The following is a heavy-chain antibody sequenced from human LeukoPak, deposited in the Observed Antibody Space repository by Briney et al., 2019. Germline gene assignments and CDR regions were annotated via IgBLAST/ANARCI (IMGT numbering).Heavy chain of an antibody. CDR3: ARGEWELPFDY. V-gene: IGHV1-18*01. Sequence: ASVKVSCKTSGYSENFYGITWVRQVAGQGLEWMGWISAQHGQTEYAPNSQDRVTMTTDTSTSTAYMELRSLRSDDTAVYYCARGEWELPFDYWGQGTLVTVSS. CDR1: GYSENFYG. J-gene: IGHJ4*02. CDR2: ISAQHGQT. D-gene: IGHD1-26*01.